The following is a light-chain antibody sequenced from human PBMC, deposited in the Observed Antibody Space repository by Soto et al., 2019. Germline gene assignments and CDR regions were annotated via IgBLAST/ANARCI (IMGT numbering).Light chain of an antibody. Sequence: EIVLTQSPGTLSLSPGERATLSCRASESVSTNYLAWYQQKPGQAPRLLISGASSRATGIPDRFSGSGSGADFTLPINSLEPDDFAVYYCQQYGSVPLTFGGGTKVEIK. CDR2: GAS. CDR1: ESVSTNY. J-gene: IGKJ4*01. V-gene: IGKV3-20*01. CDR3: QQYGSVPLT.